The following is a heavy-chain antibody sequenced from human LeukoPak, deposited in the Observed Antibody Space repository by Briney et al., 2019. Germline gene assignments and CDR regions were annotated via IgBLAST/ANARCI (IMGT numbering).Heavy chain of an antibody. V-gene: IGHV4-61*01. D-gene: IGHD2-15*01. CDR1: GGSVSSGSYY. CDR2: IYYSGST. J-gene: IGHJ4*02. CDR3: ASSLADVSGPFDY. Sequence: PSETLSLTCTVSGGSVSSGSYYWSWIRQPPGKGLEWLGYIYYSGSTNYNPSLKSRVTISVDTSKNQFSLKLSSVTAADTAVYYCASSLADVSGPFDYWGQGTLVTVSS.